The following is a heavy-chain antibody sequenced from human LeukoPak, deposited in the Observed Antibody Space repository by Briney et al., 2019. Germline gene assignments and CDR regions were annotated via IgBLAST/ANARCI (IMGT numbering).Heavy chain of an antibody. CDR1: GGSISSGGYY. Sequence: SESLSLTCTVSGGSISSGGYYWSWIRQHPGKGLEWIGYIYYSGSTYYNPSLKSRVTISVDTSKNLFSLKLSSVTAADTAVYYRARGTIAGVVYNWFDPWGQGTLVTVSS. V-gene: IGHV4-31*03. CDR3: ARGTIAGVVYNWFDP. J-gene: IGHJ5*02. CDR2: IYYSGST. D-gene: IGHD6-13*01.